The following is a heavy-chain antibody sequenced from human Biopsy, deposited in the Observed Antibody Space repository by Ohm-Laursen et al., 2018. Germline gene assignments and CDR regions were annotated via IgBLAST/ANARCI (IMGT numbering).Heavy chain of an antibody. V-gene: IGHV4-34*01. CDR1: GGSFSGYY. CDR2: MNHGGST. Sequence: SQTLSLTWAVYGGSFSGYYWSWIRQPPGKGLEWIGEMNHGGSTNYNSSLKSRVTISVDTSKNQFSLKLNSVTAADTAVYYCARGSNWNDWSFDYWGQGTVVTVP. J-gene: IGHJ4*02. D-gene: IGHD1-20*01. CDR3: ARGSNWNDWSFDY.